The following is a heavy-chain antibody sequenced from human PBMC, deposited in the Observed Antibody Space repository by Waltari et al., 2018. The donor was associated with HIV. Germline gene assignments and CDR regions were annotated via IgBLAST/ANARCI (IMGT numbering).Heavy chain of an antibody. D-gene: IGHD3-3*01. Sequence: QVQLVESGGGVVQPGRSLRLSCAASGFIFSSYAMHWVRQAPGKGLEWVAVKSSDGSNKYYADSVKGRFTISRDNSKNTLYLQMNSLRAEDTAVYYCASDYYDFWSGYYRASYFDYWGQGTLVTVSS. J-gene: IGHJ4*02. CDR2: KSSDGSNK. CDR3: ASDYYDFWSGYYRASYFDY. CDR1: GFIFSSYA. V-gene: IGHV3-30*01.